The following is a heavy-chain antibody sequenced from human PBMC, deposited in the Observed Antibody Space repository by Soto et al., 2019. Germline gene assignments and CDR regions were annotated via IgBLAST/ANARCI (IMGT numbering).Heavy chain of an antibody. V-gene: IGHV1-69*02. J-gene: IGHJ6*03. CDR3: ARGIPNYYYMDV. D-gene: IGHD2-21*01. CDR2: IVPILGIA. Sequence: SVKVSCKASGGTFSSYTISWVRQAPGQGLEWMGRIVPILGIANYAQKFQGRVTITADKSTSTAYMELSSLRSEDTAVYYCARGIPNYYYMDVWGKGTTVTVSS. CDR1: GGTFSSYT.